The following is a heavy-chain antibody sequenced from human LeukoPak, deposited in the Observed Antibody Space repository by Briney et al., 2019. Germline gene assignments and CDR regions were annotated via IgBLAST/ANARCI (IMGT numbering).Heavy chain of an antibody. CDR2: IFYTGTT. J-gene: IGHJ4*02. D-gene: IGHD3-22*01. V-gene: IGHV4-39*07. Sequence: SETLSLTCTVSGGSISSSSYYCGWIRQPPGKGPEWIGSIFYTGTTNYNPSLQSRVTISMDTSKNQFSLKLSSVTAADTAVYYCASTMYYYDTTVYSNFDYWGQGALVTVSS. CDR1: GGSISSSSYY. CDR3: ASTMYYYDTTVYSNFDY.